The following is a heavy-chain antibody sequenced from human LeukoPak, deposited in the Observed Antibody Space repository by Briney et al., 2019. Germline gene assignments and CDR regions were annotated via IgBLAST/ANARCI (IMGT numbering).Heavy chain of an antibody. Sequence: SETLSLTCSVSGGSVSSDSYYWSWIRQPPGKGLEWIGYIYYSGSTNYNPSLTSRVTISVDTSKNQISLKLSSVTAADTAVYYCARGRLNGLGYWGQGTLVTVSS. D-gene: IGHD1-1*01. J-gene: IGHJ4*02. CDR2: IYYSGST. V-gene: IGHV4-61*01. CDR1: GGSVSSDSYY. CDR3: ARGRLNGLGY.